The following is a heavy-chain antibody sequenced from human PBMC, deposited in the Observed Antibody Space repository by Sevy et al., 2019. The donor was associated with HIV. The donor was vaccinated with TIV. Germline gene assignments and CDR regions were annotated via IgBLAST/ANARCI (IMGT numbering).Heavy chain of an antibody. V-gene: IGHV4-59*01. J-gene: IGHJ6*02. CDR1: GGSISSYY. D-gene: IGHD3-22*01. CDR2: IYYSGST. Sequence: SETLSLTCTVSGGSISSYYWSWIRQPPGKGLEWIGYIYYSGSTNYNPSLKSRVTISVDTSKNQFSLKLSSVTAADTAVYYCARARYYDRSGSYYYGMDVWGQGTTVTVSS. CDR3: ARARYYDRSGSYYYGMDV.